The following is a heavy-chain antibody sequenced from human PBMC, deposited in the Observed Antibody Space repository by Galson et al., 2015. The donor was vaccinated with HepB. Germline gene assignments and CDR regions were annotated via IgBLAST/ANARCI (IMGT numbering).Heavy chain of an antibody. CDR1: GDSISSSSYY. D-gene: IGHD5-24*01. V-gene: IGHV4-39*01. J-gene: IGHJ4*02. CDR3: ARRGRDGSNRGFDY. CDR2: IYYSGTT. Sequence: TLSLTCTVSGDSISSSSYYWGWIRQPPGKGLEWIGSIYYSGTTYYNPSLKSRVTIFVDTSKNQFSLKLSSVTAADTAVYYCARRGRDGSNRGFDYWGQGTLVTVSS.